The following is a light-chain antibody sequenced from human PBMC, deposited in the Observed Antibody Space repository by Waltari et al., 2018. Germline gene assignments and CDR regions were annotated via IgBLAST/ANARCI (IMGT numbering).Light chain of an antibody. CDR2: DAS. J-gene: IGKJ4*01. CDR3: QQRRNWPLT. V-gene: IGKV3-11*01. Sequence: EIVLTQSPAILSYSPGGRATLSCRASQSVGTYLAWYQQRPGQSPRLLIYDASNRATCIPARFTGSGSETDFTLTISSLQPEDFAVYYCQQRRNWPLTFGGGTRVQI. CDR1: QSVGTY.